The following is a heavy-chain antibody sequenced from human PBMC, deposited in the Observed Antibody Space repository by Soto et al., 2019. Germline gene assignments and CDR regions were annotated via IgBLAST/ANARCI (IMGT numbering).Heavy chain of an antibody. D-gene: IGHD3-22*01. V-gene: IGHV4-30-4*01. CDR2: IYDSGST. Sequence: QVQLQESGPGLVKPSQTLSLTCTVSGGSIYSGDIYWSWIRQPPGKGLEWIGYIYDSGSTYYNPSLKSRVTISVDTSKQFSLKLSSVTATDTAVYYCARAYFDSSGWLGDSWGQGTQVTVSS. CDR3: ARAYFDSSGWLGDS. CDR1: GGSIYSGDIY. J-gene: IGHJ4*02.